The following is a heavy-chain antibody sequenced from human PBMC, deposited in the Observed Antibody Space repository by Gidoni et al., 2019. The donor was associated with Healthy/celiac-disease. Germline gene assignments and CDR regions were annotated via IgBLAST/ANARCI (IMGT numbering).Heavy chain of an antibody. CDR3: ARSLYYYGSGPQFFDY. J-gene: IGHJ4*02. CDR1: GFSLSTSGMR. V-gene: IGHV2-70*04. Sequence: QVTLKESGPALVKPTQTLTLTCTFSGFSLSTSGMRVSWIRQPPGKALEWLARIDWDDDKFYSTSLKTRLTISKDTSKNQVVLTMTNMDPVDTATYYCARSLYYYGSGPQFFDYWGQGTLVTVSS. D-gene: IGHD3-10*01. CDR2: IDWDDDK.